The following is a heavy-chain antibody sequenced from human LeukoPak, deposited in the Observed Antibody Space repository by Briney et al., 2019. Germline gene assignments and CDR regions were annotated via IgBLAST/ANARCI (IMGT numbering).Heavy chain of an antibody. CDR1: GGTFSSYA. D-gene: IGHD5-24*01. CDR2: IIPIFGTA. J-gene: IGHJ4*02. Sequence: SVKVSCKASGGTFSSYAISWVRQAPGQGLEWMVGIIPIFGTANYAQKFQGRVTITADKSTSTAYMELSSLRSEDTAVYYCARSPMAYFDYWGQGTLVTVSS. V-gene: IGHV1-69*06. CDR3: ARSPMAYFDY.